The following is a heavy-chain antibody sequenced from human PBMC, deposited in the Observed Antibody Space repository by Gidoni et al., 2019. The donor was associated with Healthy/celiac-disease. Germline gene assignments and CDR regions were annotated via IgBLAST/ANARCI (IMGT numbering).Heavy chain of an antibody. V-gene: IGHV3-48*02. CDR1: GCTCSSYS. D-gene: IGHD2-21*01. CDR2: ISSSRSTI. J-gene: IGHJ4*02. Sequence: EVQLGESGGGLVQPGGSRRRYWAAAGCTCSSYSMNGVRQAPGKGLEWVSYISSSRSTIYYADSVKGRFTISRVNAQTSLFLHMNSLRDEDTAVYYCARHVGNSLSNFDYWGQGTLVTVSS. CDR3: ARHVGNSLSNFDY.